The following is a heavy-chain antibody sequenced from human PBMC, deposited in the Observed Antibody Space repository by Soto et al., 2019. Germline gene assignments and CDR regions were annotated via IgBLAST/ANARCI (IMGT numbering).Heavy chain of an antibody. V-gene: IGHV1-3*01. CDR2: IHAGNGDT. J-gene: IGHJ6*03. Sequence: ASVKVSCKASGYTFSSYAVQWVRQAPGQSLEWIGWIHAGNGDTKYSQKFQGRVTITRDTSASTAYMELSSLRSEDTAVYYCARVGSNPYYYYYYMDVWGKGTTVTVSS. D-gene: IGHD3-10*01. CDR1: GYTFSSYA. CDR3: ARVGSNPYYYYYYMDV.